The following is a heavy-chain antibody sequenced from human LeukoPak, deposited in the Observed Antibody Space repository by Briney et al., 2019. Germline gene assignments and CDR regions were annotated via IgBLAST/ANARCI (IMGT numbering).Heavy chain of an antibody. J-gene: IGHJ3*02. D-gene: IGHD3-3*01. V-gene: IGHV1-46*01. CDR1: GYTFTSYY. CDR3: ARVLPEYDFWSGYYTSNAFDI. Sequence: GASVKVSCKASGYTFTSYYMHWVRQAPGQGLEWMGIINPSGGSTSYAQKFQGRVTMTRDTSTSTVYMELSSLRSEDTAVYYCARVLPEYDFWSGYYTSNAFDIWGQGTMVTVSS. CDR2: INPSGGST.